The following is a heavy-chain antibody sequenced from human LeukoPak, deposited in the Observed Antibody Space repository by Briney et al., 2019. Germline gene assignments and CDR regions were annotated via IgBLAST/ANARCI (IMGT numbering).Heavy chain of an antibody. CDR3: ARYGPSGATY. CDR1: GGSLSSYY. J-gene: IGHJ4*02. D-gene: IGHD6-25*01. Sequence: PSETLSLTCTVPGGSLSSYYWSSVRQTPGKGLGWSGYIYYSGSTNYNPSLKSRVTISVETSKNQFSLKLSSVTAADTAVYYCARYGPSGATYWGQGTLVTVSS. V-gene: IGHV4-59*08. CDR2: IYYSGST.